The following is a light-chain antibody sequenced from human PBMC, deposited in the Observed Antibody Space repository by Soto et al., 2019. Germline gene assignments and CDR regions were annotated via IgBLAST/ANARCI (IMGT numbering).Light chain of an antibody. Sequence: QSVLTQPASASGSPGRPITISCTGTSSDVGGYNYVSWYQQHPGKAPKLMIYDVSNRPSGVSNRFSGSKSGNTASLTISGLQAEDEADYYCSSYTSSSTLVFGTGTKVTVL. V-gene: IGLV2-14*01. CDR3: SSYTSSSTLV. J-gene: IGLJ1*01. CDR1: SSDVGGYNY. CDR2: DVS.